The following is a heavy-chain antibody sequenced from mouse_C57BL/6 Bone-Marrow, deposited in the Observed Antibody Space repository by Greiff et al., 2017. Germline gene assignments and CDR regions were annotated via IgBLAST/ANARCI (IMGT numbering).Heavy chain of an antibody. D-gene: IGHD1-1*01. CDR1: GFNIKDDY. J-gene: IGHJ2*01. Sequence: VQLQQSGAELVRPGASVKLSCTASGFNIKDDYMHWVKQRPEQGLEWIGWIDPENGDTEYASKFQGKATITADTSYTTAYLQRSSLTSEDTAVYYCTHYYGSSLDYWGQGTTLTVSS. CDR2: IDPENGDT. V-gene: IGHV14-4*01. CDR3: THYYGSSLDY.